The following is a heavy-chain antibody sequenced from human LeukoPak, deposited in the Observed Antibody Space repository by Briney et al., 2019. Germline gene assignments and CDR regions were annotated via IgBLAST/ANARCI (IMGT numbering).Heavy chain of an antibody. V-gene: IGHV3-15*04. CDR2: IEPTADGGPT. CDR3: SAERYYSFYF. J-gene: IGHJ4*02. CDR1: GFTFKSAW. Sequence: GGSLRLSCAASGFTFKSAWMSWVRQAPGKGLEWVGHIEPTADGGPTDYAAPVRGRFTISRDDSKNTLYLQMNSLKTEDTAVYYCSAERYYSFYFWGQGTLVTVSS. D-gene: IGHD3-10*01.